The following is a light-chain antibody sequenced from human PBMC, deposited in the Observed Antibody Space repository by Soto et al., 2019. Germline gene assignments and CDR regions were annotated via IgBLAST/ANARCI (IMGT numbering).Light chain of an antibody. CDR2: GAS. CDR1: QSVSSSY. CDR3: QQYGSSPLT. Sequence: EIVLTQSPGTLSLSPGERATLSCRASQSVSSSYLAWYQQKPGQAPRLLIYGASSRATGIPDRFSGSGSGTDFTLTISRLEPEDFAVYYSQQYGSSPLTFGGRTKVDIK. V-gene: IGKV3-20*01. J-gene: IGKJ4*01.